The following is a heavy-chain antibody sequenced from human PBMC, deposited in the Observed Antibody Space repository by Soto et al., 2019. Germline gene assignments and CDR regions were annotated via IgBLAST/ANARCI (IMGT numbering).Heavy chain of an antibody. CDR2: INERGST. J-gene: IGHJ4*02. V-gene: IGHV4-34*01. Sequence: QVQLQQWGAGLVKPSETLSLSCAVYGQSFSGHSWAWIRQPPGKGLEGIGEINERGSTYYNPSLKSRVTISTDTSKNQFSLKLSSVSAADTAAYFCARGSGIVALPGELEDVKYDYWGQGTLVNVSS. D-gene: IGHD1-1*01. CDR3: ARGSGIVALPGELEDVKYDY. CDR1: GQSFSGHS.